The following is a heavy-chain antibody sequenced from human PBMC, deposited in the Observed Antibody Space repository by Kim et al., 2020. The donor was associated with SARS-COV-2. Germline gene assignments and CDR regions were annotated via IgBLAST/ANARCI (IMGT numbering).Heavy chain of an antibody. D-gene: IGHD6-19*01. Sequence: SQTLSLTCAISGDSVSSNSAAWNWIRQSPSRGLEWLGRTYYRSKWYNDYAVSVKSRITINPDTSKNQFSLQLNSVTPEDTAVYYCAREGGAVADRRGYYYGMDGGGQGTTVTVSS. J-gene: IGHJ6*02. CDR2: TYYRSKWYN. V-gene: IGHV6-1*01. CDR3: AREGGAVADRRGYYYGMDG. CDR1: GDSVSSNSAA.